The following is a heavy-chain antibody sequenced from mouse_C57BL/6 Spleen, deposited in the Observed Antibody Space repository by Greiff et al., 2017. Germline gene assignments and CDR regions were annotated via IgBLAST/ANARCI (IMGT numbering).Heavy chain of an antibody. V-gene: IGHV5-4*01. J-gene: IGHJ4*01. Sequence: DVHLVESGGGLVKPGGSLKLSCAASGFTFSSYAMSWVRQTPEKRLEWVATISDGGSYTYYPDNVKGRFTISRDNAKNNLYLQMSHLKSEDTAMYYCARDGDYSNLYAMDYWGQGTSVTVSS. CDR3: ARDGDYSNLYAMDY. D-gene: IGHD2-5*01. CDR1: GFTFSSYA. CDR2: ISDGGSYT.